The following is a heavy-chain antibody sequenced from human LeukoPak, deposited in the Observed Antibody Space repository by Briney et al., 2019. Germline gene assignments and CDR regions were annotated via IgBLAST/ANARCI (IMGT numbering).Heavy chain of an antibody. CDR2: IHDSGRT. CDR3: ARRGPLGLAVAGYWHFDL. Sequence: PSETLSLTCTVSGGSLRSYYWSWIRQPPGKGLEWIGYIHDSGRTNYNPSLKSRVTISVDTSKNQISLKVSSVTAADTAVYYCARRGPLGLAVAGYWHFDLWGRGTLVTVS. V-gene: IGHV4-59*01. J-gene: IGHJ2*01. CDR1: GGSLRSYY. D-gene: IGHD6-19*01.